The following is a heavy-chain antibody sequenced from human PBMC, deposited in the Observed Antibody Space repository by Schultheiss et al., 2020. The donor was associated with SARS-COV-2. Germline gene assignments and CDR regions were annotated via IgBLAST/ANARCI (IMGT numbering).Heavy chain of an antibody. D-gene: IGHD3-16*01. CDR3: AKPRRGS. V-gene: IGHV3-23*01. J-gene: IGHJ4*02. CDR2: ISGSGGTT. Sequence: GESLKISCAASGFTFSSYAMRWVRQAPGKGLEWVSFISGSGGTTYFADSVKGRFTISRDNSKITLYLQMNTLRAEDTAVYYCAKPRRGSWGQGTLVTVSS. CDR1: GFTFSSYA.